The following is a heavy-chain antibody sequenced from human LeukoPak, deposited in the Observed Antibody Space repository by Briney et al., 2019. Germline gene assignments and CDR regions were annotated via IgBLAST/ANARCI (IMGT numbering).Heavy chain of an antibody. CDR1: GYTFTSYY. CDR3: ARDSGGVATIAYYFDY. J-gene: IGHJ4*02. CDR2: INPSGGST. D-gene: IGHD5-24*01. Sequence: ASVKVSCKASGYTFTSYYMYWVRQAPGQGLEWMGIINPSGGSTSYAQKFQGRVTMTRDTSTSTVYMELSSLRSEDTAVYYCARDSGGVATIAYYFDYWGQGTLVTVSS. V-gene: IGHV1-46*01.